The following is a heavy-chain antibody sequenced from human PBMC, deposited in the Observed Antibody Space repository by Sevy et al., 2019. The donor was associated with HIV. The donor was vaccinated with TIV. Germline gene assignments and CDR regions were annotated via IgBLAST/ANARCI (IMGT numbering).Heavy chain of an antibody. J-gene: IGHJ3*02. Sequence: GSLRLSCAASGFTFSDHYMDWVRQAPGKGLEWVGRTRNKANSYTTEYAASVKGRFTISRDDSKNSLYLQMNSLKTEDKAVYYCAVSLWFGELSDNDAFDIWGQGTMVTVSS. CDR1: GFTFSDHY. D-gene: IGHD3-10*01. CDR2: TRNKANSYTT. CDR3: AVSLWFGELSDNDAFDI. V-gene: IGHV3-72*01.